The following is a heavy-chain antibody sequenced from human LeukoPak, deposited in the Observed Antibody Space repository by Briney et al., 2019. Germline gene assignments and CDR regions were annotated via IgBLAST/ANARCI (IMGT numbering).Heavy chain of an antibody. CDR3: ARGGWRLDY. V-gene: IGHV4-59*01. CDR2: IYYTGTT. D-gene: IGHD2-15*01. J-gene: IGHJ4*02. Sequence: PSETLSLTCTVSGGSISSYYWSWIRQPPWKGLEWIGYIYYTGTTNYNPSLKSRVTISVDTSKNQFSLKLSSVTAADTAVYYCARGGWRLDYWGQGTLVTVSS. CDR1: GGSISSYY.